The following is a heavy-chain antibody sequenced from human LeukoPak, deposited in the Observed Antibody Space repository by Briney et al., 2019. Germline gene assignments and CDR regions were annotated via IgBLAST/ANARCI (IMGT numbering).Heavy chain of an antibody. V-gene: IGHV1-69*04. CDR3: ASAPTRITMVRGVIPAYYYGMDV. CDR2: IIPILGIA. Sequence: SVKVSCKASGGTFSSYAISWVRQAPGQGLEWMGRIIPILGIANYAQKFQGRVTITANKSTSTAYMELSSLRSEDTAVYYCASAPTRITMVRGVIPAYYYGMDVWGQGTTVTVSS. J-gene: IGHJ6*02. D-gene: IGHD3-10*01. CDR1: GGTFSSYA.